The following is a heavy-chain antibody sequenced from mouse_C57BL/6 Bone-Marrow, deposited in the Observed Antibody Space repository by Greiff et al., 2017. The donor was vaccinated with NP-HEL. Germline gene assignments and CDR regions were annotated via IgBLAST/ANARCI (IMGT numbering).Heavy chain of an antibody. J-gene: IGHJ1*03. CDR2: ISYSGST. D-gene: IGHD1-1*01. CDR3: ARDRHYGSSYWYFDV. CDR1: GYSITSGYD. Sequence: VQLQQSGPGMVKPSQSLSLTCTVTGYSITSGYDWHWIRHFPGNKLEWMGYISYSGSTNYNPSLKSRISITHDTSKNHFFLKLNSVTTEDTATYYCARDRHYGSSYWYFDVWGTGTTVTVSS. V-gene: IGHV3-1*01.